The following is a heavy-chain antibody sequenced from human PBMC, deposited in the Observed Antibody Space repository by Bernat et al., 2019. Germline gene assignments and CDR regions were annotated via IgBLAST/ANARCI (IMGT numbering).Heavy chain of an antibody. CDR2: INHSRST. D-gene: IGHD4-17*01. CDR3: ARADYGDYGGHFDY. CDR1: GGSFSGYY. Sequence: QLQLQQWGAGLLKPSETLSLTCAVYGGSFSGYYWSWIRQHPGKGLEWIGEINHSRSTNYHPSLKSRVTISVDTSKNQFSLKLSSVTAADTAVYYCARADYGDYGGHFDYWGQGTLVTVSS. J-gene: IGHJ4*02. V-gene: IGHV4-34*01.